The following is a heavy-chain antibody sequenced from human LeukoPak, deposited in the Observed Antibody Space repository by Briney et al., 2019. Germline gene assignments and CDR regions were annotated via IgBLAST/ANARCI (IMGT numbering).Heavy chain of an antibody. Sequence: SETLSLTCTVSGGSISSYYWSWIRQPPGKGLEWIGYIYYGGSTNYNPSLKSRVTISVDTSKNQFSLKLSSVTAADTAVYYCARVPTIAAAGSKGAFDIWGQGTMVTVSS. CDR3: ARVPTIAAAGSKGAFDI. CDR1: GGSISSYY. V-gene: IGHV4-59*01. J-gene: IGHJ3*02. CDR2: IYYGGST. D-gene: IGHD6-13*01.